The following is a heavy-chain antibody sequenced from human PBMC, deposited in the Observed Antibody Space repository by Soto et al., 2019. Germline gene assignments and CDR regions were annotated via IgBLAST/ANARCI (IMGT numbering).Heavy chain of an antibody. V-gene: IGHV3-74*01. CDR2: INSDGSST. J-gene: IGHJ4*02. Sequence: EVQLVESGGGLVQPGGSLRLSCAASGFTFSSYWMHWVRQAPGKGLVWVSRINSDGSSTSYADSVKGRFTISRDNAKNTLYLQMNSLRAEDTAVYYCAREGIQLWDKSFDYWGQGTLVTVSS. D-gene: IGHD5-18*01. CDR1: GFTFSSYW. CDR3: AREGIQLWDKSFDY.